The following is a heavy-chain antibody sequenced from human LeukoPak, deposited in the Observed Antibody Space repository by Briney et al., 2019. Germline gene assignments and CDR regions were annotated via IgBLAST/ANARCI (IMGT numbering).Heavy chain of an antibody. Sequence: GASVKVSCEASGGTFSSYAISWVRQAPGKGLGWVSAISGSGGSTYYADSVKGRFTISRDNSKNTLYLQMNSLRAEDTAVYYCAKMLGYCSGGSCSGLDYWGQGTLVTVSS. V-gene: IGHV3-23*01. CDR1: GGTFSSYA. J-gene: IGHJ4*02. CDR2: ISGSGGST. D-gene: IGHD2-15*01. CDR3: AKMLGYCSGGSCSGLDY.